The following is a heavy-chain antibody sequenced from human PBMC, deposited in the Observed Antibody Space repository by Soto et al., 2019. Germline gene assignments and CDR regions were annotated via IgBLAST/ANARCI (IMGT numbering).Heavy chain of an antibody. Sequence: QVQLAQSGGEVKKLGASLKVSCKSSGYTFINHGISWVRQAPGQGLEWMGWISPYNGHTNSAQKFQDRMSMTTDTSTAIAYMELRSLRTDDTAVYYCARDNLFIVATMSIDFWGQGTLVSVSS. CDR3: ARDNLFIVATMSIDF. J-gene: IGHJ4*02. CDR2: ISPYNGHT. CDR1: GYTFINHG. D-gene: IGHD5-12*01. V-gene: IGHV1-18*01.